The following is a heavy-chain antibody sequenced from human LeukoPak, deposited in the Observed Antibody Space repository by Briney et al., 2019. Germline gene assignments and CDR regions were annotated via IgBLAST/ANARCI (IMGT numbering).Heavy chain of an antibody. D-gene: IGHD3-10*01. J-gene: IGHJ4*02. CDR2: INHSGST. CDR3: ARVLGSGSYFLYYFDY. CDR1: GGSFSGYY. Sequence: PSETLSLTCAVYGGSFSGYYWSWIRQPPGKGLEWIGEINHSGSTNYNPSLKSRVTISVDTSKNQFSLKLSSVTAADTAVYYCARVLGSGSYFLYYFDYWGQGTLVTVSS. V-gene: IGHV4-34*01.